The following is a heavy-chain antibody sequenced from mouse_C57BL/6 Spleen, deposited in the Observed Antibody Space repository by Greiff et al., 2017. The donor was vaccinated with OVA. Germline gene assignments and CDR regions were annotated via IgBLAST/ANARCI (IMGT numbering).Heavy chain of an antibody. Sequence: QVQLQQSGPELVKPGASVKISCKASGYAFSSSWMNWVKQRPGKGLEWIGRIYPGDGDTNYNGKFKGKATLTADKSSRTAYMQLSSLTSEDSAVYFCAREDFTTVPFDYWGQGTTLTVSS. CDR2: IYPGDGDT. D-gene: IGHD1-1*01. CDR3: AREDFTTVPFDY. CDR1: GYAFSSSW. J-gene: IGHJ2*01. V-gene: IGHV1-82*01.